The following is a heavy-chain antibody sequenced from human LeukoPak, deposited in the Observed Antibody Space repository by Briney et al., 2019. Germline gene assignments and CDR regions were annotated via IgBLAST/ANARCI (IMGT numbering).Heavy chain of an antibody. CDR3: ARDRTTGTYNWFDP. Sequence: PGGCLRLSCAAFGFTLRSFYMSWVRQAPGKGLEWVAVIWYDGSNKYYADSVKGRFTISRDNSKNTLYLQMNSLRAEDTAVYYCARDRTTGTYNWFDPWGQGTLVTVSS. CDR1: GFTLRSFY. J-gene: IGHJ5*02. V-gene: IGHV3-33*08. CDR2: IWYDGSNK. D-gene: IGHD1-1*01.